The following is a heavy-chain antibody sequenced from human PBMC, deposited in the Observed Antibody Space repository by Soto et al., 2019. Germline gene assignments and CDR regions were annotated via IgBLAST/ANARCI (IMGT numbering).Heavy chain of an antibody. CDR3: AKDQASGQGSFDS. CDR1: GFTFNIYG. Sequence: VKLVESGGGVVQPGGSLRLSCAASGFTFNIYGMHWVRQAPYKGLEWVALISYDGSNQYYAGSVKGRFTISRDNSKNTLFLQMNSLRADDMAVYYCAKDQASGQGSFDSWGQGTLVTVSS. V-gene: IGHV3-30*18. CDR2: ISYDGSNQ. J-gene: IGHJ4*02.